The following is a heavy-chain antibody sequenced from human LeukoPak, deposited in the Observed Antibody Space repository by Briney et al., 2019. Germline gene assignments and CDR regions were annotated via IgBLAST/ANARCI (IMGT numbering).Heavy chain of an antibody. Sequence: SGPTLVKPTQTLTLTCTFSGFSLSTSGVGVGWIRQPPGKALEWLALIYWDDDKRYSPSLKSRLTITKDTSKNQVVLTMTNMDPVDTATYYCAHRLLPDYCGSGSFDYWGQGTLVTVSS. CDR2: IYWDDDK. J-gene: IGHJ4*02. D-gene: IGHD3-10*01. CDR3: AHRLLPDYCGSGSFDY. V-gene: IGHV2-5*02. CDR1: GFSLSTSGVG.